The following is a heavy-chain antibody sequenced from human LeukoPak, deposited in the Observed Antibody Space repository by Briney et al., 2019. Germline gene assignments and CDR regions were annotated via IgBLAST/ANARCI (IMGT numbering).Heavy chain of an antibody. D-gene: IGHD6-19*01. Sequence: GGSLRLSCAASGFTVSSNYMSWVRQAPGKGLEWVSVIYSGGSTYYADSVKGRFTISRDNSKNTLYLQMNSLRAEDTAVYYCARAGAVAASFDYWSQGTLVTVSS. CDR1: GFTVSSNY. V-gene: IGHV3-53*01. CDR2: IYSGGST. J-gene: IGHJ4*02. CDR3: ARAGAVAASFDY.